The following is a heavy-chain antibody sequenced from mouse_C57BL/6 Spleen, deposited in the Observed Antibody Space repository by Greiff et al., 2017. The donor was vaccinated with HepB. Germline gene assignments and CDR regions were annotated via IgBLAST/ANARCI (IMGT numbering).Heavy chain of an antibody. J-gene: IGHJ4*01. CDR2: IHPNSGST. D-gene: IGHD1-1*01. V-gene: IGHV1-64*01. CDR1: GYTFTSYW. CDR3: ARSFFTTVVYYYAMDY. Sequence: QVQLQQPGAELVKPGASVKLSCKASGYTFTSYWMHWVKQRPGQGLEWIGMIHPNSGSTNYNEKFKSKATLTVDKSSSTAYMQLSSLTSEGSAVYYCARSFFTTVVYYYAMDYWGQGTSVTVSS.